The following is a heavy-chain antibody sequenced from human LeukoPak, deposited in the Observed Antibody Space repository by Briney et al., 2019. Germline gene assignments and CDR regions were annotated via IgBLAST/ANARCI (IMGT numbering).Heavy chain of an antibody. D-gene: IGHD6-25*01. CDR3: ARWMTAALNWFDP. Sequence: PGGSLRLSCAASGFTFSSYSMNWVRQAPGKGLEWVSSISSSSSYIYYADSVKGRFTISRDNAKNSLYLQMNSLRAEDTAVYYCARWMTAALNWFDPWGQGTLVTVSS. J-gene: IGHJ5*02. V-gene: IGHV3-21*01. CDR2: ISSSSSYI. CDR1: GFTFSSYS.